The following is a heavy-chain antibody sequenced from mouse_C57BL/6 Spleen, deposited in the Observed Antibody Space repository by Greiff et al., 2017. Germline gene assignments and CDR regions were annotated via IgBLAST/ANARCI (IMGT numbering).Heavy chain of an antibody. CDR1: GYTFTGYW. CDR3: ARDDTTVVAPSY. D-gene: IGHD1-1*01. V-gene: IGHV1-9*01. J-gene: IGHJ2*01. Sequence: QVQLKQSGAELMQPGASVKLSCKATGYTFTGYWIEWVQQRPGHGLEWIGEILTGSGSTNYNEKFKGKATFTADTYSNTAYMQLSSLTTEDSAIYYCARDDTTVVAPSYWGQGTTLTVSS. CDR2: ILTGSGST.